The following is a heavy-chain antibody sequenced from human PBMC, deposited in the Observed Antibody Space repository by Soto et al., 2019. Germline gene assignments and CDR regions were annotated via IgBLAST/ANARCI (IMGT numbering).Heavy chain of an antibody. Sequence: SGAEVKKPGASVKVSCQASGYTFTRYGISWVRQAPGQGLEWMGWISAYNGNTNYAQKLQGRVTMTTDTSTSTAYMELRSLRSDDTAVYYCARAPGGIVGAIDIDYWGQGTLVTVSS. CDR1: GYTFTRYG. V-gene: IGHV1-18*01. CDR3: ARAPGGIVGAIDIDY. D-gene: IGHD1-26*01. CDR2: ISAYNGNT. J-gene: IGHJ4*02.